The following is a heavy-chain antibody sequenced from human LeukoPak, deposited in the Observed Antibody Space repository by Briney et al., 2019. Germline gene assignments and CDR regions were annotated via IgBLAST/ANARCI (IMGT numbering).Heavy chain of an antibody. J-gene: IGHJ3*02. CDR1: GYTFTSYG. CDR3: ASPSYYDSSGYANDAFDI. V-gene: IGHV1-18*01. CDR2: ISAYNGNT. D-gene: IGHD3-22*01. Sequence: VASVKVSCKASGYTFTSYGISWVRQAPGQGLEWMGWISAYNGNTNYAQKLQSRVTMTTDTSTSTGYMELRSLRSDDTAVYYCASPSYYDSSGYANDAFDIWGQGTMVTVSS.